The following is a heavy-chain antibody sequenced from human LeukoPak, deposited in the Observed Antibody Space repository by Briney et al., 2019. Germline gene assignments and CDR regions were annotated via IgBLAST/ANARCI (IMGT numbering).Heavy chain of an antibody. D-gene: IGHD1-26*01. J-gene: IGHJ4*02. CDR2: ISSASSI. V-gene: IGHV3-48*01. CDR1: GFTFSSHS. Sequence: GGSLRLSCTASGFTFSSHSMNWVRQAPGKGLEWISYISSASSIHYAASVRGRFTISRDNGNNSLYLQMNSLRAEDTAVYYCARRKLDSGSYFFDHWGQGTPVTVSS. CDR3: ARRKLDSGSYFFDH.